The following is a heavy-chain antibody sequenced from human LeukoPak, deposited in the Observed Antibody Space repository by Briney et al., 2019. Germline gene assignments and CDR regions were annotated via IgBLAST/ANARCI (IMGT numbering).Heavy chain of an antibody. D-gene: IGHD3-3*02. Sequence: GASVKVSCKASGYTFTSYYIHWVRQAPGQGLEWMGLINPSVGGTIYAQSFQGRVTMTGDTSTSTVYMELSSLRSEDTAVYYCARGDISDYWGQGTLVTVSS. V-gene: IGHV1-46*01. CDR2: INPSVGGT. CDR3: ARGDISDY. CDR1: GYTFTSYY. J-gene: IGHJ4*02.